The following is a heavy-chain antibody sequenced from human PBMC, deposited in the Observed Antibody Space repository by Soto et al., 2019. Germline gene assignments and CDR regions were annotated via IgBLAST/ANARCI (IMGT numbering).Heavy chain of an antibody. V-gene: IGHV3-23*01. CDR3: AKDTGAARPLYFDS. Sequence: EVQLLESGGGLGQPGGSLRLSCAAPGFTFSSYTMTWVRQAPGKGLEWVSAIGASGGGAYYADSVKGRFTISRDNSKSTLYLQRSSKRAEDTSMYNCAKDTGAARPLYFDSWGQGTLVTVSS. J-gene: IGHJ4*02. CDR2: IGASGGGA. CDR1: GFTFSSYT. D-gene: IGHD6-6*01.